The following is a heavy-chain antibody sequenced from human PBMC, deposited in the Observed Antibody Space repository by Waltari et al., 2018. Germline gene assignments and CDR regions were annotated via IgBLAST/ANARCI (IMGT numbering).Heavy chain of an antibody. D-gene: IGHD6-13*01. Sequence: QVQLVESGGGVVQPGRSLRLSCAASGFTFSSYGMHWVRQAPGKGLEWVVVIWYDGSNKYYADSVKGRFTISRDNSKNTLYLQMNSLRAGDTAVYYCARGGIRAFDIWGQGTMVTVSS. CDR2: IWYDGSNK. J-gene: IGHJ3*02. CDR1: GFTFSSYG. V-gene: IGHV3-33*08. CDR3: ARGGIRAFDI.